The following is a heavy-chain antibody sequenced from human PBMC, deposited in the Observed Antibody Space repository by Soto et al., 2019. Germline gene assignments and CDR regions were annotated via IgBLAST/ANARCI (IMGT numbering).Heavy chain of an antibody. J-gene: IGHJ5*02. V-gene: IGHV3-7*01. D-gene: IGHD3-16*01. Sequence: GGSLRLSCAASGFTFSSYWMSWVRQAPGKGLEWVANIKQDGSEKYYVDSVKGRFTISRDNAKNSLYLQMNSLRAEDTAVYYCARGGISHFQWPEKYNWFDPWGQGTLVTVSS. CDR2: IKQDGSEK. CDR1: GFTFSSYW. CDR3: ARGGISHFQWPEKYNWFDP.